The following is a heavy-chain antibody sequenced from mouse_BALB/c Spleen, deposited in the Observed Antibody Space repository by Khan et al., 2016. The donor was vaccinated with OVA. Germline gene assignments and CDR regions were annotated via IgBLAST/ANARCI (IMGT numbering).Heavy chain of an antibody. CDR1: GYSFTGYY. CDR2: ISCYNGAT. D-gene: IGHD2-14*01. Sequence: LVKTGASVKISCKASGYSFTGYYMHWVKQSHGKSLEWIGYISCYNGATSYNQKFKGKATFTVDTSSSTAYMQFNSLTSEVSAVYSCARSGTYDGYWYFDVWGAGTTVTVSS. J-gene: IGHJ1*01. V-gene: IGHV1S34*01. CDR3: ARSGTYDGYWYFDV.